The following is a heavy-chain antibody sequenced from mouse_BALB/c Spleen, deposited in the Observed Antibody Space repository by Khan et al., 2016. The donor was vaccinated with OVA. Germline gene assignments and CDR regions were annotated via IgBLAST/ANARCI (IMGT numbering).Heavy chain of an antibody. Sequence: EVQLQESGPGLVKPSQSLSLTCTVTGYSITSDYAWNWIRQFPGNKLEWMGYISYSGRTTYNASLKSRISITRDTSTNPSFLQLNSVTTENTATYYCARSVTITTVVATDFDYWGQGTTLTVSS. CDR3: ARSVTITTVVATDFDY. CDR2: ISYSGRT. J-gene: IGHJ2*01. V-gene: IGHV3-2*02. D-gene: IGHD1-1*01. CDR1: GYSITSDYA.